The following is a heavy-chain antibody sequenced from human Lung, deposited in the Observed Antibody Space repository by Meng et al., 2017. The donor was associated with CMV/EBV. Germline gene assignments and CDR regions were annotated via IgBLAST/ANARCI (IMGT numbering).Heavy chain of an antibody. Sequence: GPTLVXPTETLTLTCTVSGFSLANSRLAVSWIRQPPGKALEWLAHVFSTGEKSYSTSLKNRLTVSKDTSNSQVFLTMTNMDPADTATYYCARIFYSSVWHIDFWGQGXLVTVSS. CDR1: GFSLANSRLA. D-gene: IGHD6-19*01. J-gene: IGHJ4*02. CDR2: VFSTGEK. CDR3: ARIFYSSVWHIDF. V-gene: IGHV2-26*01.